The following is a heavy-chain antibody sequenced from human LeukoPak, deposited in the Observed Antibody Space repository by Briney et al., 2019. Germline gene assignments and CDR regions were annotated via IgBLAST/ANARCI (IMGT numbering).Heavy chain of an antibody. CDR3: AKGEDGDYFSGWFDP. J-gene: IGHJ5*02. CDR2: ISYDGSNK. Sequence: GGSLSLSCAASGFTFSSYGMHWVRQAPGKGLEWVAVISYDGSNKYYADSVKGRFTISRDNSKNTLYLQMNSLRAEDTAVYYCAKGEDGDYFSGWFDPWGQGTLVTVSS. D-gene: IGHD4-17*01. CDR1: GFTFSSYG. V-gene: IGHV3-30*18.